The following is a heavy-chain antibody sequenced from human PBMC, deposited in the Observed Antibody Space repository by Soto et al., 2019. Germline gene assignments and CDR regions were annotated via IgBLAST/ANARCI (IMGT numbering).Heavy chain of an antibody. CDR3: ATGAYCSGGSCSDYYYYYYGMDL. J-gene: IGHJ6*02. D-gene: IGHD2-15*01. CDR1: GFTFRSSA. CDR2: LVVGTGNT. V-gene: IGHV1-58*01. Sequence: ASVKVSCKTSGFTFRSSAVQWVRQARGQRLEWVGWLVVGTGNTNYAQKFQQRVTISSDRSTNTVSMELSSLTSEDTAVYYCATGAYCSGGSCSDYYYYYYGMDLWGQGTTVTVSS.